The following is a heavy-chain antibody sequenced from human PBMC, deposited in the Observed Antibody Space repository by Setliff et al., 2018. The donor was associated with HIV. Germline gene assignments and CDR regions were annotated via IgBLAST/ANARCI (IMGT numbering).Heavy chain of an antibody. CDR3: ARGRLRKVTSLIKKRASYTWLDP. D-gene: IGHD3-16*01. CDR2: ISQTRST. V-gene: IGHV4-34*01. J-gene: IGHJ5*02. CDR1: GGSFSGDY. Sequence: SETLSLTCAVYGGSFSGDYWVWIRQSPGKGLEWVGDISQTRSTNYDPTLKSRGTISLDTYTNQLSLKLTSVSAAVTAVYYCARGRLRKVTSLIKKRASYTWLDPWGQGTLVTVSS.